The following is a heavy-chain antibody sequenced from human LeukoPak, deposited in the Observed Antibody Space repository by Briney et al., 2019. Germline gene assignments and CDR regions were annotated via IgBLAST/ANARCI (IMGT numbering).Heavy chain of an antibody. V-gene: IGHV1-69*01. CDR1: GGTFISYV. Sequence: ASVKVSCKASGGTFISYVISWVRQAPGQGLEWMGGIIPIFGTANYAQKFQGRVTITADESTSTAYMELSSLRSEDTAVYYCARVWSHDAFDIWGQGTMVTVSS. J-gene: IGHJ3*02. CDR3: ARVWSHDAFDI. D-gene: IGHD2-21*01. CDR2: IIPIFGTA.